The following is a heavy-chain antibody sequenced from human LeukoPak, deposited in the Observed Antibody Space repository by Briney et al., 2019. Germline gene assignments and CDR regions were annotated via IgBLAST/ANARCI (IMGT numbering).Heavy chain of an antibody. D-gene: IGHD2-2*01. V-gene: IGHV2-5*02. Sequence: SGPTLVNPTQTLTLTCTFSGFSLSTSGVGVGWIRQPPGKALAWLALIYWDDDKRYSPSLKSRLTITKDTSKNQVVLTMTNMDPVDTATYYCAHSATTVVPAAMSGASFDYWGQGTLITVSS. CDR2: IYWDDDK. CDR1: GFSLSTSGVG. J-gene: IGHJ4*02. CDR3: AHSATTVVPAAMSGASFDY.